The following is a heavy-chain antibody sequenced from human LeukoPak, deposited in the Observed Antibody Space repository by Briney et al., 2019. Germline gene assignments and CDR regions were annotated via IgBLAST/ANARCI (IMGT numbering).Heavy chain of an antibody. CDR2: IYYSGST. CDR1: GGSISSGGYY. CDR3: ARDRASYYYDSSGYFDY. D-gene: IGHD3-22*01. Sequence: PSETLSLTCTVSGGSISSGGYYWNWIRQHPGKGLEWIGYIYYSGSTYYNPSLKSRVTISVDTSKNQFSLKLSSVTAADTAVYYCARDRASYYYDSSGYFDYWGQGTLVTVSS. J-gene: IGHJ4*02. V-gene: IGHV4-31*03.